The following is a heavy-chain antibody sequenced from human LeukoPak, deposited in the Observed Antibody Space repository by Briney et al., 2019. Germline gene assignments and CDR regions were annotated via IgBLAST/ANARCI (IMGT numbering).Heavy chain of an antibody. J-gene: IGHJ4*02. CDR2: IFYGGST. CDR3: ARRYFDWTTFDY. D-gene: IGHD3-9*01. V-gene: IGHV4-59*08. CDR1: GGSISGYY. Sequence: SETLSLTCTVSGGSISGYYWSWIRQPPGKGLECIGYIFYGGSTNYNPSLKSRVTISVDTSKNQFSLKLSSVTAADTAVYYCARRYFDWTTFDYWGQGTLVTVSS.